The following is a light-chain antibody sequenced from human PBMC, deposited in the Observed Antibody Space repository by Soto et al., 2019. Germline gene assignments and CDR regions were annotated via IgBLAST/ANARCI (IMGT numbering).Light chain of an antibody. CDR2: AAS. CDR1: QSVSSSY. CDR3: QQYNTYRWT. J-gene: IGKJ1*01. V-gene: IGKV3-20*01. Sequence: EIVLTQSPGTLSLSPGERATLSCRASQSVSSSYLAWYQQKPGQAPRPLIYAASRRATGIPDRFGGSGSGTEFTLTISSLQPDDFATYYCQQYNTYRWTFGQGTKVDIK.